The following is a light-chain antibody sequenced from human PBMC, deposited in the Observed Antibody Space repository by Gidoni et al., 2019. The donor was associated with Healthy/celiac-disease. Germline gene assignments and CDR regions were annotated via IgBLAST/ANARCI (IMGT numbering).Light chain of an antibody. J-gene: IGKJ5*01. Sequence: DVQMTQSPSSLSASVGDRVPITCRASQDISNYLNWYQQKPGKAPKLLIYDASNLETGVPYRFSGSGSGTDFTFTISRLQPEDIATYYCQQYDNLPFTFGQGTRLEIK. CDR3: QQYDNLPFT. V-gene: IGKV1-33*01. CDR2: DAS. CDR1: QDISNY.